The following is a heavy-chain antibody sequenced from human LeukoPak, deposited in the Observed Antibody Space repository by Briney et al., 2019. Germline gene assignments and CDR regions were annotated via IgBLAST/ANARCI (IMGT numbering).Heavy chain of an antibody. CDR1: GFTFSSYN. V-gene: IGHV3-48*02. J-gene: IGHJ4*02. CDR2: ISSSSTTI. CDR3: AREFTSSSGSVSDY. Sequence: PRGSLRLSCAASGFTFSSYNMNWVRQAPGKGLEWVSYISSSSTTIYYADSVKGRFTISRDNAKNSLYLHLNSLRDEDTAVYYCAREFTSSSGSVSDYWGQGTLVTVSS. D-gene: IGHD6-6*01.